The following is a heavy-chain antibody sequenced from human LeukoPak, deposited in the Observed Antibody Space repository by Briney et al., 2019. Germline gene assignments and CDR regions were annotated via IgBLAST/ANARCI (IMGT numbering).Heavy chain of an antibody. V-gene: IGHV3-30*04. CDR3: ARRNNAIDY. D-gene: IGHD1-14*01. CDR2: ISYDGSNE. Sequence: GGSLRLSCAASGFTFSSYAMHWVRQAPGKGLEWVAVISYDGSNEYYAEPVKGRFTISRGNSKNTLSLQMNSLRTEDTAVYYCARRNNAIDYWGQGTLVTVSS. J-gene: IGHJ4*02. CDR1: GFTFSSYA.